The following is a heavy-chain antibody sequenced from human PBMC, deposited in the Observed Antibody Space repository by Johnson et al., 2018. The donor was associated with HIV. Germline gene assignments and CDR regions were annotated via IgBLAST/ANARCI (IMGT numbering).Heavy chain of an antibody. V-gene: IGHV3-30*02. CDR2: IRFDGSNK. CDR3: ARQGKRLSWGGAFDI. J-gene: IGHJ3*02. D-gene: IGHD6-13*01. Sequence: QVQLVESGGGVVQPGGSLRLSCAASGFTFNSYAMHWVRQAPGKGLEWVAFIRFDGSNKYYPGSVKGRLTISREKAKISLYLQMNSLRAEDTAVYYCARQGKRLSWGGAFDIWGQGTVVTVSS. CDR1: GFTFNSYA.